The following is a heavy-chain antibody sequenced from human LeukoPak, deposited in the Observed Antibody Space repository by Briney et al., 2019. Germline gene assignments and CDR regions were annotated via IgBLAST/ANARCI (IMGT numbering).Heavy chain of an antibody. V-gene: IGHV3-64D*09. CDR3: VKGSEAYCDSKSDY. Sequence: TGGSLRLSCSASGFTFSSYAMHWVRQAPGNGLESVSAISSNGGTIYYADSAKGRFTISRDNSKNTLYLQMSSLRVEDTAVYYCVKGSEAYCDSKSDYWGQGTLVTVSS. D-gene: IGHD3-22*01. CDR1: GFTFSSYA. J-gene: IGHJ4*02. CDR2: ISSNGGTI.